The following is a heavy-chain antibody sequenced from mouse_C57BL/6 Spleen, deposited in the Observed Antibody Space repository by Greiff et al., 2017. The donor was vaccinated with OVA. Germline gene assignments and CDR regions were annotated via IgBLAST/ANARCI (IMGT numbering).Heavy chain of an antibody. J-gene: IGHJ4*01. CDR1: GYAFSSSW. V-gene: IGHV1-82*01. Sequence: LQESGPELVKPGASVKISCKASGYAFSSSWMNWVKQRPGKGLEWIGRIYPGDGASNYNGKFKGKATLTADKSTSTAYKQLSSLTSEGSAVYFCARGDYYWGQGTSVTVSS. CDR2: IYPGDGAS. CDR3: ARGDYY.